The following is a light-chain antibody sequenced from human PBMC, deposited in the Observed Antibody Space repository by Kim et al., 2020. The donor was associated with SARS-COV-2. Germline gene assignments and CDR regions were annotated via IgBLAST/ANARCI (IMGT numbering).Light chain of an antibody. CDR2: GGS. CDR3: QQYNGWPLT. Sequence: VSPGERATRSCRASQSLSSNLAWYQQKPGQAPRLLIYGGSTRATGIADRFSGSGSGTEFTLTISSLQSEDFAVYYCQQYNGWPLTFGGGTKVDIK. J-gene: IGKJ4*01. V-gene: IGKV3-15*01. CDR1: QSLSSN.